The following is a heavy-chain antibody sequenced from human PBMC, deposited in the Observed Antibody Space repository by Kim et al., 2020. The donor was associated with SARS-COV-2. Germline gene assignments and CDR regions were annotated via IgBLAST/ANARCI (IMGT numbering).Heavy chain of an antibody. Sequence: GGSLRLSCAASAFTFSSQYLHWVRHFPCPGLVWFSLLSTARSITNYADSVKGRFTISRDNARNTLYLQMNSLRAEDTAVYYCASLRPYCSGGSWHSDYWGQGPLVTVSS. CDR3: ASLRPYCSGGSWHSDY. V-gene: IGHV3-74*01. CDR2: LSTARSIT. J-gene: IGHJ4*02. D-gene: IGHD2-15*01. CDR1: AFTFSSQY.